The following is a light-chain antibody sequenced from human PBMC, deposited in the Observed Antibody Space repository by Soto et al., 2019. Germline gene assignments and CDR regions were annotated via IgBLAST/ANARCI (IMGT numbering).Light chain of an antibody. Sequence: EIVLTQSPGTLSLSPRERATLSCRASQSVSSNYFAWYQQKPGQAPRLLIYGASSRATGIPDRFSGSGSGTDFTFTITRLEPEDFAVYYCHQYGSSPRTFGQGTKVDIK. V-gene: IGKV3-20*01. CDR2: GAS. J-gene: IGKJ1*01. CDR1: QSVSSNY. CDR3: HQYGSSPRT.